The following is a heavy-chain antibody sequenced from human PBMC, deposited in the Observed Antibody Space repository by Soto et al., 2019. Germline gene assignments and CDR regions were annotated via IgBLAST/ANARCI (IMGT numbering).Heavy chain of an antibody. CDR1: GFTFSDHY. V-gene: IGHV3-72*01. CDR3: ARGLYDGSGYYSDY. CDR2: TRNKANSYTT. D-gene: IGHD3-22*01. Sequence: GGSLRLSCAASGFTFSDHYMDWVRQAPGKGLEWVGRTRNKANSYTTEYAASVKGRFTISRDDSKNSMYLRMNSLKTEDTAVYYCARGLYDGSGYYSDYWGQGTLVTVSS. J-gene: IGHJ4*02.